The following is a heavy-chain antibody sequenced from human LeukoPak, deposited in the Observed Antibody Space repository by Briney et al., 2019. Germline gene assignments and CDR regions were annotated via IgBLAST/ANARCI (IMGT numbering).Heavy chain of an antibody. J-gene: IGHJ4*02. Sequence: QPGRSLRLSCTASGFTFGDYAMSWVRQAPGKGLEWVGFIRSKAYGGTTEYAASVKGRFTISRDDSKSIAYLQMNSLKTEDTAVYYCTRVMDIVVVPPACFDYWGQGTLVTVSS. V-gene: IGHV3-49*04. CDR1: GFTFGDYA. CDR2: IRSKAYGGTT. CDR3: TRVMDIVVVPPACFDY. D-gene: IGHD2-2*03.